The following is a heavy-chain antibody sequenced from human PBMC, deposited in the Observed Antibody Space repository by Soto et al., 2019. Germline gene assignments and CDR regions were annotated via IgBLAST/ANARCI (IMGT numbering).Heavy chain of an antibody. CDR3: ARQVRYCSSTSCSYGMEV. V-gene: IGHV5-10-1*01. J-gene: IGHJ6*02. D-gene: IGHD2-2*01. CDR2: IDPSDSYT. CDR1: GYSFTSYW. Sequence: GESLKISCKGSGYSFTSYWISWVRQMPGKGLEWMGRIDPSDSYTNYSPSFQGHVTISADKSISTAYLQWSSLKASDTAMYYCARQVRYCSSTSCSYGMEVWGQGTTVTVSS.